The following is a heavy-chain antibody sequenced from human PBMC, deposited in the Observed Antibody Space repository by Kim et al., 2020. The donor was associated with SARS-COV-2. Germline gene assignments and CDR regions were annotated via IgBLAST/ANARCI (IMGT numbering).Heavy chain of an antibody. V-gene: IGHV3-23*01. D-gene: IGHD2-15*01. J-gene: IGHJ4*02. Sequence: YYAESVKGRLTNSSDNSKNPLFLQMNSLGAEDTAIYYCAKATGSRSFDYWGQGTLLTVSS. CDR3: AKATGSRSFDY.